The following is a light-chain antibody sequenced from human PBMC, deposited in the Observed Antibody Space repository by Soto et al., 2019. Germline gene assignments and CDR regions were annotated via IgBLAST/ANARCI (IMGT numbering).Light chain of an antibody. CDR3: QQYNRSYT. CDR2: GAS. J-gene: IGKJ2*01. CDR1: QSIANR. V-gene: IGKV1-5*01. Sequence: DIQLTQSPSILSASGGDRVTITCRASQSIANRLAWYQQKPGKTPKLLIYGASTLESGVPSRFSGSGSGTEFTLTINSLQTDDFATYYCQQYNRSYTFGQGTKVDIK.